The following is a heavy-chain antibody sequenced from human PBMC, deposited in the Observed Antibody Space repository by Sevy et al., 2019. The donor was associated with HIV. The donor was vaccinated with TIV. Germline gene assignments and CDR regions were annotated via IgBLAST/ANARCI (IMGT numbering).Heavy chain of an antibody. J-gene: IGHJ4*02. CDR3: AKDNERYDRSGYYGL. D-gene: IGHD3-22*01. CDR1: GFTFDDYA. CDR2: VGWNSGSI. Sequence: GGSLRLSCAASGFTFDDYAMHWVRQAPGKGLEWVSGVGWNSGSIGYAESVKGRFTISRDNAKNSLYLQMNSLRAGDTALYYCAKDNERYDRSGYYGLWAQGTLVTVSS. V-gene: IGHV3-9*01.